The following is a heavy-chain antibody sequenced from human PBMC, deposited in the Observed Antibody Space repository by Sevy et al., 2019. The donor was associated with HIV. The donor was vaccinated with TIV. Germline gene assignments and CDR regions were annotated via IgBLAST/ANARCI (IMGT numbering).Heavy chain of an antibody. CDR2: IWYDGSSK. CDR3: ATNMVHAGAYDSYFNF. V-gene: IGHV3-33*08. Sequence: GGSLRLSCAASGLTLSSCGMHWARQAPGKGLEWVAMIWYDGSSKDYAESVKGRFAISRDNSQNTAFLQMNSLRAEDTGVYYCATNMVHAGAYDSYFNFWGQGSLVTVSS. CDR1: GLTLSSCG. J-gene: IGHJ4*02. D-gene: IGHD3-10*01.